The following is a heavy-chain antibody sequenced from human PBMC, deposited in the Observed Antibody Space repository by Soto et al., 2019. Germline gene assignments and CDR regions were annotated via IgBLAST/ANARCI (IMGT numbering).Heavy chain of an antibody. Sequence: GGSLRLSCAASGFTFSSYGMHWVRQAPGKGLEWVAVIWYDGSNKYYADSVKGRFTISRDNSKNTLYLQMNSLRAEDTAVYYCARDPEMATIPWFDPWGQGTLVTVSS. D-gene: IGHD5-12*01. CDR3: ARDPEMATIPWFDP. V-gene: IGHV3-33*01. CDR2: IWYDGSNK. J-gene: IGHJ5*02. CDR1: GFTFSSYG.